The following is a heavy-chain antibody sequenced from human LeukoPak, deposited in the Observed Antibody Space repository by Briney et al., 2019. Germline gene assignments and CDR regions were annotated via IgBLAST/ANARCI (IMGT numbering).Heavy chain of an antibody. Sequence: GGSLRLSCAASGFTFRNHAMHWVRQAPGKGPEWVAVISDDGNNIYYSESVKGRFTISRDNSKNTLYLQMNSLRAEDTAVYYCARAYGSSSWSACFDYWGQGTLVTVSS. D-gene: IGHD6-13*01. V-gene: IGHV3-30*03. CDR3: ARAYGSSSWSACFDY. J-gene: IGHJ4*02. CDR2: ISDDGNNI. CDR1: GFTFRNHA.